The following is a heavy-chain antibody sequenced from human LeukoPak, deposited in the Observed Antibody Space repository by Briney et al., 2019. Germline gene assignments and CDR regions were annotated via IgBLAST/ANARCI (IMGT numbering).Heavy chain of an antibody. CDR2: ITGTGGR. CDR1: GFTLTNHG. Sequence: GGSLRLSCAVSGFTLTNHGVSWVRQAPGKGLEWVSIITGTGGRYYGDSVKGRCILSRDNSKNTVYMQMSSLRAEDTATYYCAKDYCRDGNCPFPFLDSWGQGTLVTVSS. CDR3: AKDYCRDGNCPFPFLDS. V-gene: IGHV3-23*01. J-gene: IGHJ4*02. D-gene: IGHD2-15*01.